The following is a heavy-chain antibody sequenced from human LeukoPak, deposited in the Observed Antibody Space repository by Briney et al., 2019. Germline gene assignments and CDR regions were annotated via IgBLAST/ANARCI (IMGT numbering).Heavy chain of an antibody. Sequence: QSGGSLRLSCVGSGFTFSDKWMSWVRQAPGKGLEWVSAISGSGGSTYYADSVKGRFTISRDNSKNTLYLQMNSLRAEDTAVYYCAKGGDHPYSYDLNGGYFDYWGQGTLVTVSS. CDR1: GFTFSDKW. CDR3: AKGGDHPYSYDLNGGYFDY. V-gene: IGHV3-23*01. CDR2: ISGSGGST. D-gene: IGHD5-18*01. J-gene: IGHJ4*02.